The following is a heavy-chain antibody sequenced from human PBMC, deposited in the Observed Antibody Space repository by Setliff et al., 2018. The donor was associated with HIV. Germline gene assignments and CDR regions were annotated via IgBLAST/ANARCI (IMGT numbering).Heavy chain of an antibody. D-gene: IGHD3-16*01. CDR1: GASISSFS. V-gene: IGHV4-4*07. CDR2: FYSGGIT. Sequence: KTSETLSLTCTVSGASISSFSWSWIRQPAGKGLEWIGRFYSGGITSYNPSLKSRVTISVDTSKNQFSLKLTSVTAADTAVYYCARIEGYAYGSNWFDPWGQGTLVTVSS. CDR3: ARIEGYAYGSNWFDP. J-gene: IGHJ5*02.